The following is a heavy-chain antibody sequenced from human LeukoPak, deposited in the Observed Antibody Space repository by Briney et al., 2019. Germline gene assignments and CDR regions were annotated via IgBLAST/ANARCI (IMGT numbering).Heavy chain of an antibody. D-gene: IGHD3-3*01. CDR1: GGSISSGSYY. Sequence: PSETLSLTCTVSGGSISSGSYYWSWIRQPAGKGLEWIGRIYTSGSTNYNPSLKSRVIISVDTSKNQFSLKLSSVTAADTAVYYCATSNYDFWSGYYSSWGQGTLVTVSS. V-gene: IGHV4-61*02. CDR3: ATSNYDFWSGYYSS. J-gene: IGHJ4*02. CDR2: IYTSGST.